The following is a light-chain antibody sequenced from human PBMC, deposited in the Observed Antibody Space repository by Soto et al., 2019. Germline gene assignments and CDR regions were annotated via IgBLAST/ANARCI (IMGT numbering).Light chain of an antibody. V-gene: IGKV3-15*01. CDR2: DAS. Sequence: EIVLTQSPGTLSLSPGERATLSCRASQSVYNNLAWCQQKPGQAPRLLFYDASIRATGIPARFSGSGSGTEFTLTINSLQSEDSAVYCCQQYNGWPRTFGQGTKVDIK. CDR3: QQYNGWPRT. CDR1: QSVYNN. J-gene: IGKJ1*01.